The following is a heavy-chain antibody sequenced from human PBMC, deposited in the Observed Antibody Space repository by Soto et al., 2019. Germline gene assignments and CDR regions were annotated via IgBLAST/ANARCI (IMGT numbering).Heavy chain of an antibody. Sequence: PGGSLSLSCAASGFTFDDYTMHWVRQAPGKGLEWVSLISLDGGSTYYADSVKGRFTISRDNSKNSLYLQMNSLRTEDTALYYCAKDLYSGSSDAFDIWGQGTMVTVSS. D-gene: IGHD1-26*01. J-gene: IGHJ3*02. CDR2: ISLDGGST. CDR3: AKDLYSGSSDAFDI. CDR1: GFTFDDYT. V-gene: IGHV3-43*01.